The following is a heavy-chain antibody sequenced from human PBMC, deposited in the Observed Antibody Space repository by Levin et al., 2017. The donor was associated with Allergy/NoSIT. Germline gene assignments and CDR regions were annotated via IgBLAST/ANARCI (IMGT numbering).Heavy chain of an antibody. J-gene: IGHJ4*02. CDR2: INWNGGST. D-gene: IGHD1-26*01. Sequence: GESLKISCAASGFTFDDYGMSWVRQAPGKGLEWVSGINWNGGSTGYADSVKGRFTISRDNAKNSLYLQMNSLRAEDTALYHCTREFGYSGSYSDYWGQGTLVTVSS. CDR1: GFTFDDYG. V-gene: IGHV3-20*01. CDR3: TREFGYSGSYSDY.